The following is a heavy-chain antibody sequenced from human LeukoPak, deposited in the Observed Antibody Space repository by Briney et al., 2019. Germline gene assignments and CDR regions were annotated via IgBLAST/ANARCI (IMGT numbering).Heavy chain of an antibody. D-gene: IGHD6-6*01. CDR1: GFTLHHYA. Sequence: GGSLRLSCAASGFTLHHYALHWVRQDPGKGLKWVSLISGDGSSTYYADSVKGRFTISRDNSKNSLYLQMNSLRTEDTALYDCAKDVYSSSSGGFDYWGQGNLVTVSS. CDR2: ISGDGSST. J-gene: IGHJ4*02. V-gene: IGHV3-43*02. CDR3: AKDVYSSSSGGFDY.